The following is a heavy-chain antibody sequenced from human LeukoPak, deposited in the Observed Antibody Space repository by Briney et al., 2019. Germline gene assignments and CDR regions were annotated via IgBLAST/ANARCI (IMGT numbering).Heavy chain of an antibody. CDR3: AKDPASSSWYYDFDY. Sequence: GGSLRLSCAASGFTFSSYGMSWVRQAPGKGLEWVSANSGSGGSTYYADSVKGRFTISRDNSKNTLYLQMNSLRAEDTAVYYCAKDPASSSWYYDFDYWGQGTLVTVSS. J-gene: IGHJ4*02. D-gene: IGHD6-13*01. CDR2: NSGSGGST. CDR1: GFTFSSYG. V-gene: IGHV3-23*01.